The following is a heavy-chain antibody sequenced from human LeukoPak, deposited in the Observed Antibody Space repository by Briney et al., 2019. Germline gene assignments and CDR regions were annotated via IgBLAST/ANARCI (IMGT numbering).Heavy chain of an antibody. J-gene: IGHJ4*02. D-gene: IGHD6-19*01. Sequence: SETLSLTCGVYGGSFCSNYWTWIRQPPGKGLEWIGEINRSGAINYHPSLKSRVTISLDTSKNQFSLKIKSVTAADTAVYYCARGLQQISVTDLWGPGTLVVVSS. CDR2: INRSGAI. CDR1: GGSFCSNY. V-gene: IGHV4-34*01. CDR3: ARGLQQISVTDL.